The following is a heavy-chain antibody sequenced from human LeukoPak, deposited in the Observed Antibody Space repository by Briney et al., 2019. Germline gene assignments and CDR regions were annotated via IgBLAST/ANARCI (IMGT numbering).Heavy chain of an antibody. D-gene: IGHD3-22*01. Sequence: ASVKVSCKASGYTFTGYFMHWVRQAPGQGLEWMGWINPNSGGTNYAQKFQGRVTMTRDTSISTAYMELSRLRSEDTAVYYCARQLHYYDGSDLSRDAFDIWGQGTTVIVSS. V-gene: IGHV1-2*02. CDR2: INPNSGGT. CDR1: GYTFTGYF. J-gene: IGHJ3*02. CDR3: ARQLHYYDGSDLSRDAFDI.